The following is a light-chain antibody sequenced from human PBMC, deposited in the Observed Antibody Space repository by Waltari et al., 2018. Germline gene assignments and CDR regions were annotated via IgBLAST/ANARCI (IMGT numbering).Light chain of an antibody. CDR1: SSHIGSTT. V-gene: IGLV1-44*01. Sequence: QSVLTQPPSASGTPGQRVTISCSGRSSHIGSTTGNCDQQRPGTAPKLPISSINQRPPGVPDRFSGSKSGTSASLAISGLQSEDEADYYCAAWDDSLNGQVFGGGTKLTVL. J-gene: IGLJ2*01. CDR2: SIN. CDR3: AAWDDSLNGQV.